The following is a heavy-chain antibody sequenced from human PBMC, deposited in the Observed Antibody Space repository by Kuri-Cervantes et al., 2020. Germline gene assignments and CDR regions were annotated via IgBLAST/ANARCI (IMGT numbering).Heavy chain of an antibody. D-gene: IGHD3-22*01. CDR2: IYSGGST. V-gene: IGHV3-53*01. CDR1: GFTFSSYG. CDR3: ARGPYYYDSSAMGAFDI. J-gene: IGHJ3*02. Sequence: GESLKISCAASGFTFSSYGMHWVRQAPGKGLEWVSVIYSGGSTYYADSVKGRFTISRDNSKNTLYLQMNSLKADDTAVYYCARGPYYYDSSAMGAFDIWGQGTMVTVSS.